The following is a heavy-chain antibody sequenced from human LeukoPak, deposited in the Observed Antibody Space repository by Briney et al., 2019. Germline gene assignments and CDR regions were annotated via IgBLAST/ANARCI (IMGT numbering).Heavy chain of an antibody. CDR3: AKGAAYYYDSSGYYNY. D-gene: IGHD3-22*01. CDR2: ISGSGGST. Sequence: GGSLRLSCAASGLTFSSYAMSWVRRAPGKGLEWVSAISGSGGSTYYADSVKGRFTISRDNSKNTLYLQMNSLRAEDTAVYYCAKGAAYYYDSSGYYNYWGQGTLVTVSS. V-gene: IGHV3-23*01. CDR1: GLTFSSYA. J-gene: IGHJ4*02.